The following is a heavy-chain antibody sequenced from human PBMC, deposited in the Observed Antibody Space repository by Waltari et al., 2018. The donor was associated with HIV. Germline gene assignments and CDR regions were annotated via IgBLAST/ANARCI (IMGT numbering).Heavy chain of an antibody. V-gene: IGHV3-48*04. J-gene: IGHJ6*02. CDR2: ISSTSNTI. D-gene: IGHD2-15*01. CDR1: GFTFRSYS. CDR3: AKEVVALPHYYYYGLDV. Sequence: EVQLVESGGGLVQPGGSLRLSCAASGFTFRSYSMNWFRQAPGKGLEWVSYISSTSNTIYYADSVKGRFTVSRDNAKNSLSLQMNSLRAEDTAVYFCAKEVVALPHYYYYGLDVWGQGTTVTVSS.